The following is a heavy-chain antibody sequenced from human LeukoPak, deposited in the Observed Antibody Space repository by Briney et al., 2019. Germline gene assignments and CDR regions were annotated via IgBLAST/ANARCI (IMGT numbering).Heavy chain of an antibody. CDR2: IWYDGSNK. J-gene: IGHJ4*02. CDR3: ARDSGNYFDY. CDR1: GFTFSVHG. D-gene: IGHD3-10*01. Sequence: GGSLRLSCAASGFTFSVHGMHWVRQAPGKGLEWVAVIWYDGSNKLYADSVKGRITISRDYSKNTVYLQMDSLRAEDTAAYYCARDSGNYFDYWGQGTLVTVSS. V-gene: IGHV3-33*01.